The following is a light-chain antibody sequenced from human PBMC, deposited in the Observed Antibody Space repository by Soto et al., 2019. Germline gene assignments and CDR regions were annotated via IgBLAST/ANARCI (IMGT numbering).Light chain of an antibody. CDR1: QSISSW. V-gene: IGKV1-5*03. CDR3: QQYNSYPRT. J-gene: IGKJ1*01. CDR2: KAS. Sequence: DIQGTRSPCTLSASVGDRVTITCRASQSISSWLAWYQQKPGKAPKLLIYKASSLESGVPSRSSGSGSGTEFTLTISSLQPHDFATYYCQQYNSYPRTFGQGTKVDIK.